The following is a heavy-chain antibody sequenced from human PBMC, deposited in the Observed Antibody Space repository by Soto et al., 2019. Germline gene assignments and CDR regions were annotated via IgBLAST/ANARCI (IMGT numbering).Heavy chain of an antibody. CDR3: ARGVLHYFDY. Sequence: GGSLRLSCAASGFTFSSYGMHWVRQAPGKGLEWVAVISYDGSNKYYADSVKGRFTISRDNSNNTLYLQMTSLRAEDTAVYYCARGVLHYFDYWGQGTLVTVSS. J-gene: IGHJ4*02. D-gene: IGHD1-1*01. CDR1: GFTFSSYG. CDR2: ISYDGSNK. V-gene: IGHV3-30*03.